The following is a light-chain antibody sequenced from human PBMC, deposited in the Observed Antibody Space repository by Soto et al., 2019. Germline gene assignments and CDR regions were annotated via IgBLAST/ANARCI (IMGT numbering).Light chain of an antibody. CDR1: QSLVHSDVNTY. CDR3: MQATQSYT. J-gene: IGKJ2*01. CDR2: MIS. V-gene: IGKV2-24*01. Sequence: DIVLTQTPLSSPVTLGQPASISCRSSQSLVHSDVNTYLTWLQQRPGQPPRLLIYMISNRFYWVQDRFSGSGSGTYFTLKISRVEAEDVGVYYCMQATQSYTFGQGTKLEIK.